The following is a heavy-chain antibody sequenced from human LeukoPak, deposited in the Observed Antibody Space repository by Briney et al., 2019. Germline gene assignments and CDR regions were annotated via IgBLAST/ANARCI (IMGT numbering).Heavy chain of an antibody. CDR3: ARVDYDGSGYNFDY. D-gene: IGHD3-22*01. CDR2: IYYSGST. V-gene: IGHV4-61*08. J-gene: IGHJ4*02. Sequence: RSSETLSLTCTVSGGSISSGGYYWSWIRQPPGKGLEWIGYIYYSGSTNYNPSLKSRVTISGDTSKNQFSLKLSSVTAADTAVYFCARVDYDGSGYNFDYWGQGTLVTVSS. CDR1: GGSISSGGYY.